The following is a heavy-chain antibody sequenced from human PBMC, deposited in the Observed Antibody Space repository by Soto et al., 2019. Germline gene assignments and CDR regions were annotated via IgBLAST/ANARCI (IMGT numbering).Heavy chain of an antibody. CDR3: ARMPGCSGGSCYSDWFDP. J-gene: IGHJ5*02. CDR2: MNPNSGNT. D-gene: IGHD2-15*01. CDR1: GYTFTSYD. Sequence: QVQLVQSGAEVKKPGASVKVSCKASGYTFTSYDINWVRQATGQGLEWMGWMNPNSGNTGYAQKFQGRVTMTRNTSISTAYIELSSLRSEDTAVYYCARMPGCSGGSCYSDWFDPWGQGTLVTVSS. V-gene: IGHV1-8*01.